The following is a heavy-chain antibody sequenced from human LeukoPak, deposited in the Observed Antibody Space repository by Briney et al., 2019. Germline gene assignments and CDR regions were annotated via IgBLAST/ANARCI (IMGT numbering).Heavy chain of an antibody. J-gene: IGHJ5*02. D-gene: IGHD6-6*01. CDR2: ISWNSDSI. CDR3: AKDGSSSLNNWFDP. Sequence: GRSLRLSCAASGFTFDDYAMHWVRQAPGKGLEWVSGISWNSDSIGYADSVKGRFTISRDNAKNSLYLQMNSLRAEDTALYYCAKDGSSSLNNWFDPWGQGTLVTVSS. V-gene: IGHV3-9*01. CDR1: GFTFDDYA.